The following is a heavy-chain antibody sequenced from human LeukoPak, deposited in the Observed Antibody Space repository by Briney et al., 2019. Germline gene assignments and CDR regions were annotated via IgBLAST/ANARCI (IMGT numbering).Heavy chain of an antibody. J-gene: IGHJ4*02. D-gene: IGHD6-13*01. Sequence: SETLSLTCAVYGGSFSGYYWSWIRQPPGKGLEWIGYIYHSGSTYYNPSLKSRVTISVDRSKNQFSLKLSSVTAADTAVYYCARTIVAAGTSIGFYFDYWGQGTLVTVSS. CDR2: IYHSGST. CDR3: ARTIVAAGTSIGFYFDY. CDR1: GGSFSGYY. V-gene: IGHV4-30-2*01.